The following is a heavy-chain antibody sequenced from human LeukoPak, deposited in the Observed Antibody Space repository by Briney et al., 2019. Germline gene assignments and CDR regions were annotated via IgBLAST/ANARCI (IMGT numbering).Heavy chain of an antibody. D-gene: IGHD6-19*01. Sequence: GGSLRLSCAASGFTVSSNYMSWVRQAPGKGLEWVSVIYSGGSTYYADSVKGRFTISRENSKNTLYLQMNSLRAEDTAVYYCAREVTSSGWYHYYFDYWGQGTLVTASS. CDR3: AREVTSSGWYHYYFDY. V-gene: IGHV3-53*01. CDR1: GFTVSSNY. J-gene: IGHJ4*02. CDR2: IYSGGST.